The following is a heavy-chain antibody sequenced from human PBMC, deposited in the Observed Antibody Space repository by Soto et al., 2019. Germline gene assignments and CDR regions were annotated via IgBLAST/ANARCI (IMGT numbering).Heavy chain of an antibody. CDR3: VLEGKGYFQH. CDR2: ISWNSGSI. Sequence: GGSLRLSCAASGFTFDDYAMHWVRQAPGKGLEWVSGISWNSGSIGYADSVKGRFTISRDNAKNSLYLQMNSLRAEDTALYYCVLEGKGYFQHWGQGTLVTVSS. J-gene: IGHJ1*01. V-gene: IGHV3-9*01. CDR1: GFTFDDYA. D-gene: IGHD3-3*01.